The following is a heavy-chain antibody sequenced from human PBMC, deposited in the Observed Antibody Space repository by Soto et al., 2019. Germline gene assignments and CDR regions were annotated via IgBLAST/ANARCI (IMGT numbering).Heavy chain of an antibody. D-gene: IGHD6-13*01. CDR3: TGGGAGHPFGY. J-gene: IGHJ4*02. CDR2: IHYSGST. V-gene: IGHV4-59*11. Sequence: PSETLSLTCTVSGVSITSHYWTWIRQPPGKGLEWIGNIHYSGSTNYSPSLKSRVIISVDTSENQSSLKLSSVTTADTAVYYCTGGGAGHPFGYWGQGALVTVSS. CDR1: GVSITSHY.